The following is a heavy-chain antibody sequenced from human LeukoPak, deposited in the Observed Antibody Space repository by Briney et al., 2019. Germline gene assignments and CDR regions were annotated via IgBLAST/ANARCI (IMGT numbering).Heavy chain of an antibody. V-gene: IGHV4-31*03. J-gene: IGHJ6*04. CDR1: GGSISSGGYY. Sequence: SQTLSLTCTVSGGSISSGGYYWSWLRQHPGKGLEWLGYIYYSGSTYYNPSLKSRATISVDTSKNQFSLKLSSVTAADTAVYYCARGMVRGVRYYYYGMDVWGKGTTVTVSS. CDR3: ARGMVRGVRYYYYGMDV. CDR2: IYYSGST. D-gene: IGHD3-10*01.